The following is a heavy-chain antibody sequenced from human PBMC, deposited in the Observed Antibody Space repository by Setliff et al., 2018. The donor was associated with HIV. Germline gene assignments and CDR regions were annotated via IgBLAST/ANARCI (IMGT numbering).Heavy chain of an antibody. CDR3: TKAMGSSWWEALHY. CDR2: ISWDGGST. Sequence: PGGSLRLSCAASGFTFDDYAIHWVRQAPGKGLEWVSLISWDGGSTSYADSVKGRFTISRDNSKTSLYLQMNSLRTEDTALYYCTKAMGSSWWEALHYWGQGTLVTVS. V-gene: IGHV3-43*01. D-gene: IGHD6-13*01. CDR1: GFTFDDYA. J-gene: IGHJ4*02.